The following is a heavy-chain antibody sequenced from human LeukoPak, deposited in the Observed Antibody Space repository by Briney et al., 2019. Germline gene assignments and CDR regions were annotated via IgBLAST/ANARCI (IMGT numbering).Heavy chain of an antibody. CDR1: GGSISGYY. CDR3: ARDMHSFGYYFDY. Sequence: SETLSLTCTVSGGSISGYYWSWIRQPAGKGLEWIGLIYSSGSTNYNPSLESRVTMSVDTSKHQFSLKLTSVTAADTAVYHWARDMHSFGYYFDYWGRGILVTVSS. D-gene: IGHD5-18*01. J-gene: IGHJ4*02. V-gene: IGHV4-4*07. CDR2: IYSSGST.